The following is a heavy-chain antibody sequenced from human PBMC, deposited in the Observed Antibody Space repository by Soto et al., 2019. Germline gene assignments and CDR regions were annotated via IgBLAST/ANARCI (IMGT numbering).Heavy chain of an antibody. D-gene: IGHD3-16*01. V-gene: IGHV1-69*01. CDR1: GGTFSGYV. Sequence: QLVQSGSDVTKPGSSVKVSCQASGGTFSGYVVTWVRQAPGQGLEWVGEFVPLFGTTNYAQRFSGRITITAEESTSTAYMELRTLRSDDTAVYYCATHGLGVSSPPYFDNWGQGTLVTVSS. CDR3: ATHGLGVSSPPYFDN. J-gene: IGHJ4*02. CDR2: FVPLFGTT.